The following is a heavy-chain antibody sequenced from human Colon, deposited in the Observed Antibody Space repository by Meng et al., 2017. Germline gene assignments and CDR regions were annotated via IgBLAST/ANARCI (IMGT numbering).Heavy chain of an antibody. Sequence: QGQLQGSGPGLVRPSETLSLTCTVSGASVSSGDYYWSWIRQPPGKGLEWLGYIYYTGNTNYNPSLKNRVTISLDTSNNQFSLKLTSMTAADAAIYYCARVNGDFDEAWFDPWGQGTLVTVSS. J-gene: IGHJ5*02. V-gene: IGHV4-61*08. CDR2: IYYTGNT. CDR1: GASVSSGDYY. CDR3: ARVNGDFDEAWFDP. D-gene: IGHD2-21*02.